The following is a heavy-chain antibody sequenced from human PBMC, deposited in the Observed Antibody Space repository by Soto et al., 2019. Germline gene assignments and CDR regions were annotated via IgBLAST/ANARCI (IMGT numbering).Heavy chain of an antibody. CDR1: GGSTSSDNY. CDR3: AREGGESSDGLYYFDS. J-gene: IGHJ4*02. Sequence: SETLSLTCTVSGGSTSSDNYWSWIRQPPGKGLEWIGHIYYSGNTDYNPSLKSRLAISIDTSKNQFSLKLSSVTAADTAVYFCAREGGESSDGLYYFDSWGQGSLVTVPQ. CDR2: IYYSGNT. V-gene: IGHV4-30-4*01. D-gene: IGHD3-16*01.